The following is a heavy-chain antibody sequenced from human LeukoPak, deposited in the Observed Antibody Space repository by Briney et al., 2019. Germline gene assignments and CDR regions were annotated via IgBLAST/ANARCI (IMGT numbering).Heavy chain of an antibody. CDR1: GFTFSSYA. Sequence: PGGSLRLSCAASGFTFSSYAMSWVRQAPGEGLEWVSGISAGGDTTYTADSVRGRFTISRDNSKNTPYLQMNSLRAEDTAVYYCAKDIVYDSSTAQTFDYWGQGTLVTVSS. V-gene: IGHV3-23*01. CDR2: ISAGGDTT. D-gene: IGHD3-22*01. CDR3: AKDIVYDSSTAQTFDY. J-gene: IGHJ4*02.